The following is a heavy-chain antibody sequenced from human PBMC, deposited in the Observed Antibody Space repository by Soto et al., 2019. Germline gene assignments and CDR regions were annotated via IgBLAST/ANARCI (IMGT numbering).Heavy chain of an antibody. V-gene: IGHV3-30*18. CDR1: GFSFSTYG. D-gene: IGHD6-19*01. CDR2: ISHDGSNK. Sequence: QVQLVESGGGVVQPGRSLRLSCVASGFSFSTYGMHWVRQAPGKGLEWVAVISHDGSNKYYADSVKGRFTIYRDNSKNARYLQMSGLKPEDTAVYYCANGYRSGWYYFDYWGQGALVTVSS. CDR3: ANGYRSGWYYFDY. J-gene: IGHJ4*02.